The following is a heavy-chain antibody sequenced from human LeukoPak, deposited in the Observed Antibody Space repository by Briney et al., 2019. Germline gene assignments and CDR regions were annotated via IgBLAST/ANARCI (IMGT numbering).Heavy chain of an antibody. V-gene: IGHV3-21*01. D-gene: IGHD2-2*01. J-gene: IGHJ4*02. CDR1: GFTFSSYS. Sequence: KTGGSLRLSCAASGFTFSSYSMNWVRQAPGKGLEWVSSISSSSSYIYYADSVKGRFTISRDNAENSLYLQMNSLRAEDTAVYYCARVGEIVVVPAAMPAFYYFDYWGQGTLVTVSS. CDR3: ARVGEIVVVPAAMPAFYYFDY. CDR2: ISSSSSYI.